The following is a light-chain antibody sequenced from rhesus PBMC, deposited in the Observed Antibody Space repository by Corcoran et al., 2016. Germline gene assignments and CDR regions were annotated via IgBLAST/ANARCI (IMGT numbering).Light chain of an antibody. V-gene: IGKV1-74*01. CDR3: QHGYGSPT. J-gene: IGKJ3*01. Sequence: DIQMTQSPSSLSAFVGDRVTITCRASENVYNYLNWYKHKPGKAPKLLICKASTLQSGVPSRFSGNGSGTYYTLTISSLQPEDVAMYYCQHGYGSPTFGPGTNLDIK. CDR2: KAS. CDR1: ENVYNY.